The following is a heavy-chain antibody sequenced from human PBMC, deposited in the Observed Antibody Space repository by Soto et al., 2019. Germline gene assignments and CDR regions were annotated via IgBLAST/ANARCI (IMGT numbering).Heavy chain of an antibody. V-gene: IGHV3-30*18. CDR1: GFTFSSYG. CDR2: ISYDGSNK. Sequence: QVQLVESGGGVVQPGRSLRLSCEASGFTFSSYGMHWVRQAPGKGLEWVAVISYDGSNKYYADSVKGRYTISRDNSKNTLYLQMNSLRAEDTAVYYCAKDPSWTNGVCSDYWGQGTLVTVCS. D-gene: IGHD2-8*01. CDR3: AKDPSWTNGVCSDY. J-gene: IGHJ4*02.